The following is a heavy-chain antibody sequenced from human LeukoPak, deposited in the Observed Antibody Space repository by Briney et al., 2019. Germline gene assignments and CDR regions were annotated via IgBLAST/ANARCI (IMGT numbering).Heavy chain of an antibody. CDR3: ARHYYGSGSYYNVGWFDP. Sequence: SETLSLTCAVYGGSFSGYYWSWIRQPPGKGLEWIGEINHSGSTNYNPSLKSRVTISVDTSKNQFSLKLSSVTAADTAVYYCARHYYGSGSYYNVGWFDPWGQGTLVTVSS. V-gene: IGHV4-34*01. D-gene: IGHD3-10*01. CDR2: INHSGST. CDR1: GGSFSGYY. J-gene: IGHJ5*02.